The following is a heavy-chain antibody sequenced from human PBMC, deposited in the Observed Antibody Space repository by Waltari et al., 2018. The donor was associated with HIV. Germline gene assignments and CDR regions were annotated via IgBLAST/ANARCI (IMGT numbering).Heavy chain of an antibody. J-gene: IGHJ4*02. CDR1: GGSISDSF. CDR2: VSSTGNA. V-gene: IGHV4-59*01. Sequence: QVQLQESGPGLVKPSETLSLTCRVSGGSISDSFWSWIRRPPGKGLEWVGTVSSTGNAKYNPSLQSRVAISVDTSKSQFSLRLTSVTAADTAVYFCARVKAYYYDNSGFYFFDYWGQGTLVTVSS. D-gene: IGHD3-22*01. CDR3: ARVKAYYYDNSGFYFFDY.